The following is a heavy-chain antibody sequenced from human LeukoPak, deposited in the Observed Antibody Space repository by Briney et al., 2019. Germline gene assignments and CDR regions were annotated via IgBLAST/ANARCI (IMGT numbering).Heavy chain of an antibody. CDR1: GFTFSSYG. D-gene: IGHD3-22*01. CDR3: VGADSSDYYYAAWFDY. V-gene: IGHV3-30*02. CDR2: IRYDGSNK. J-gene: IGHJ4*02. Sequence: GGSLRLSCAASGFTFSSYGMHWVRQAPGKGLEWVAFIRYDGSNKYYADSVKGRFTISRDNSKNTLYLQMNSLRAEDTARYYCVGADSSDYYYAAWFDYWGQGTLVTVSS.